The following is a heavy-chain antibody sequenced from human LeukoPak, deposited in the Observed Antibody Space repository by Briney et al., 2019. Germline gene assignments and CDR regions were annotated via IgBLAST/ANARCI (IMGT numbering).Heavy chain of an antibody. CDR1: GFTVSSNY. Sequence: GGSLRLSCASSGFTVSSNYMSWVRQAAGKGLEWVSVLYSGGNAYYADSVKGRFTISRDNSKNTLYLQMNSLRAEDTAVYYCATNRHSSGWYGYFEFRGQGTLVTVSS. V-gene: IGHV3-53*01. J-gene: IGHJ4*02. D-gene: IGHD6-19*01. CDR2: LYSGGNA. CDR3: ATNRHSSGWYGYFEF.